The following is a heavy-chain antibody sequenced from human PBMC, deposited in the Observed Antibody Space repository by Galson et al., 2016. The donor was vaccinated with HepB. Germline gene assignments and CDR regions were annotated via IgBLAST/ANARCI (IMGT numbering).Heavy chain of an antibody. CDR3: ARVDGFGEPLYFDY. CDR1: GFTFSSYA. D-gene: IGHD3-10*01. Sequence: SLRLSCAASGFTFSSYAMHWVRQAPGKGLEWVAVISYDGTNKYYADSVKGRFTISRDNSKNTLYRQMNSLRAEDTAAYYCARVDGFGEPLYFDYWGQGTLVTVSS. CDR2: ISYDGTNK. V-gene: IGHV3-30*04. J-gene: IGHJ4*02.